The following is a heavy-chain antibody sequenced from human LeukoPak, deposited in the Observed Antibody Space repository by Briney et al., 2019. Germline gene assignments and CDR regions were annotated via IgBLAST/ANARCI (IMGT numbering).Heavy chain of an antibody. Sequence: GGSLRLSCAASGFTFSGYPIHWVRQAPGKGLEWVAVISYEGSNKYYADSVKGRFTISRDNSKNTLYLQMNSLRAEDTAVYYCARDSGFYDFWSGSGFDGMDVWGQGTTVTVSS. CDR2: ISYEGSNK. CDR3: ARDSGFYDFWSGSGFDGMDV. D-gene: IGHD3-3*01. J-gene: IGHJ6*02. CDR1: GFTFSGYP. V-gene: IGHV3-30*04.